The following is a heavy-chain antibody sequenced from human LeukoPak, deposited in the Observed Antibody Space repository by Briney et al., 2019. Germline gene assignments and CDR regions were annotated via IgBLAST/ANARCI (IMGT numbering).Heavy chain of an antibody. CDR2: ISSSSSYI. CDR1: GFTFSSYS. Sequence: GGSLRLSCAASGFTFSSYSMNWVRQAPGKGLEWVSSISSSSSYIYYADSVKGRFTISRDNAKNSLYLQMNSLRAEDTAVYYCAKKIIGYCASGRCHFDYWGQGTLVTVSS. D-gene: IGHD2-15*01. CDR3: AKKIIGYCASGRCHFDY. V-gene: IGHV3-21*01. J-gene: IGHJ4*02.